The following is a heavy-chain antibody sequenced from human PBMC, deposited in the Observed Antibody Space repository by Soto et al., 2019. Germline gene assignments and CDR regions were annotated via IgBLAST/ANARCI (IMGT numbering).Heavy chain of an antibody. V-gene: IGHV3-9*01. D-gene: IGHD3-10*01. J-gene: IGHJ6*04. CDR3: AKDHLGSPITGTDV. CDR2: IAWNSDII. CDR1: GCRCEDYA. Sequence: GASLRLSCAASGCRCEDYAMHWVRQAPGKGLEWVSGIAWNSDIIGYADSVKGRFTISRDNGKNSLYLQMNSLRPEDTALYYCAKDHLGSPITGTDVRGNGSTVTVSS.